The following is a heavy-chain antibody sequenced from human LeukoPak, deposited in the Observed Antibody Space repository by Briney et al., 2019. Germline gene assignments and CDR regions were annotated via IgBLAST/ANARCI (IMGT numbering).Heavy chain of an antibody. D-gene: IGHD3-3*01. Sequence: SQTLSLTCTVSGGSISSGGYYWSWTRQHPGKGLEWIGYIYNSGSADFNPSLKSRGTISVDTSKNQFSLKLSSMTAADTAVYYCARGSESDPVYFDYWGQGTLVTVSS. CDR1: GGSISSGGYY. CDR2: IYNSGSA. V-gene: IGHV4-31*03. CDR3: ARGSESDPVYFDY. J-gene: IGHJ4*02.